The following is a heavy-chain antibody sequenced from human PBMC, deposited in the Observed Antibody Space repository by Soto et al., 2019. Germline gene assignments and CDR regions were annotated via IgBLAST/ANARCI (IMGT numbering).Heavy chain of an antibody. V-gene: IGHV3-30*18. CDR3: AKDRSSGWQF. J-gene: IGHJ4*02. CDR1: GFTFSSYG. Sequence: QVQLVESGGGVVQPGRSLRLSCAASGFTFSSYGMHWVRQAPGKGLEWVAVISYDGSNKYYADSVKGRFTISRDNSKNTLYLQMNSLRAEDTAVYYCAKDRSSGWQFGGQGTLVTVSS. D-gene: IGHD6-19*01. CDR2: ISYDGSNK.